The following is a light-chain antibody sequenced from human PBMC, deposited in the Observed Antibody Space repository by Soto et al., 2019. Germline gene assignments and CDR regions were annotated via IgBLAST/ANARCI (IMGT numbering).Light chain of an antibody. CDR1: SGHSSYA. CDR3: QTWGTGIRV. J-gene: IGLJ3*02. CDR2: LSSDGSH. V-gene: IGLV4-69*01. Sequence: QLVLTQSPSASASLGASVKLTCTLSSGHSSYAIAWHQQQPEKGPRYLLKLSSDGSHSKGDGIPVRFSGSSSGAQRYLTITSLQSEDEADYYCQTWGTGIRVFGGGTELTV.